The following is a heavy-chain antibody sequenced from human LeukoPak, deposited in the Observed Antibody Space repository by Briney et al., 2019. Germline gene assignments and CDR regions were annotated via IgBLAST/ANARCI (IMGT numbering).Heavy chain of an antibody. Sequence: ASVKVSCKASGYTFTSYDINWVRQATGQGLEWMGWMNPNSGNTGYAQKFQGRVTITRNTSISTAYMELSSLRSEDTAVYYCATRLERALYSSSSLGGAFDIWGQGTMVTVSS. CDR1: GYTFTSYD. J-gene: IGHJ3*02. CDR3: ATRLERALYSSSSLGGAFDI. D-gene: IGHD6-6*01. V-gene: IGHV1-8*03. CDR2: MNPNSGNT.